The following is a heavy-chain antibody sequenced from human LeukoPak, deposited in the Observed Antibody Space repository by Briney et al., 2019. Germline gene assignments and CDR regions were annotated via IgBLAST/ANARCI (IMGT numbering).Heavy chain of an antibody. CDR2: INHSGST. CDR1: SGSFSGFY. D-gene: IGHD2-15*01. CDR3: ARQVVVAATLYSYYYGLDV. V-gene: IGHV4-34*01. Sequence: PSETLSLTCAVYSGSFSGFYWSWIRQPPGKGLEWIGEINHSGSTNYNPSLKSRVTIPLDTSKNQFSLKLNSVTAADTAVYYCARQVVVAATLYSYYYGLDVWGRGTPVTVSS. J-gene: IGHJ6*02.